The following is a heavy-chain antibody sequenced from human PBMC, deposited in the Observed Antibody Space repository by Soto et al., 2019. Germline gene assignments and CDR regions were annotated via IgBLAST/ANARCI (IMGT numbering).Heavy chain of an antibody. J-gene: IGHJ4*02. V-gene: IGHV3-53*01. CDR1: GFSVRTIY. CDR2: FESGGSI. D-gene: IGHD2-21*02. CDR3: ARAGVTPDFFDY. Sequence: HPGGSLRLSCAASGFSVRTIYMSWVRQAPGKGLEWVSVFESGGSIYYADSVKGRFIISRDYAKNTVYLQMNSLTVEDTAVYYCARAGVTPDFFDYWGQGTLVTVSS.